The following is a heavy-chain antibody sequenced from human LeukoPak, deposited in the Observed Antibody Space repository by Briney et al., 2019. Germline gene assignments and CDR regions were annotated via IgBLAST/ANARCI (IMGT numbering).Heavy chain of an antibody. D-gene: IGHD2-15*01. CDR2: INHRGST. CDR1: GGSFSGYY. CDR3: ARPHISGDNYYYMDV. J-gene: IGHJ6*03. Sequence: PSETLSLTCAVYGGSFSGYYWSWIRQSPGKGLEWIGEINHRGSTNYNPSLKSRVTISVDTSKNQFSLKLSSVTAADTAVYYCARPHISGDNYYYMDVWGKGTTVTVSS. V-gene: IGHV4-34*01.